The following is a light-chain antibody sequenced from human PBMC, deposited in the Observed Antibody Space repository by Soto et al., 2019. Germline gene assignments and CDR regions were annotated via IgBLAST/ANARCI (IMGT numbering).Light chain of an antibody. V-gene: IGKV1-5*03. CDR3: QQYNSYSQFT. CDR1: QSINSW. Sequence: DIQMTQSPSTLSASVGDRVTITCRASQSINSWLAWYQQKPGKPPKLLIYKASTLESGVPSRFSGSGSGTEFTLTISCLQPDDFATYYCQQYNSYSQFTFGPGTKVDIK. J-gene: IGKJ3*01. CDR2: KAS.